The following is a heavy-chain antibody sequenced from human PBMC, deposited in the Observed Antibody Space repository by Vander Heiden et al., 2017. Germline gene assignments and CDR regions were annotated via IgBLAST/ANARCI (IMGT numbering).Heavy chain of an antibody. CDR3: ARRGVYCSGGSCYSGRVGWFDP. J-gene: IGHJ5*02. CDR2: MNPNRGNT. CDR1: GYTFTSYD. Sequence: QVQLVQSGAEVKKPGASVKVSCKASGYTFTSYDINWVRQATGQGLEWMGGMNPNRGNTGYAQKFQGRVTMTRNTSISTAYMELSSLRSEDTAVYYCARRGVYCSGGSCYSGRVGWFDPWGQGTLVTVSS. D-gene: IGHD2-15*01. V-gene: IGHV1-8*01.